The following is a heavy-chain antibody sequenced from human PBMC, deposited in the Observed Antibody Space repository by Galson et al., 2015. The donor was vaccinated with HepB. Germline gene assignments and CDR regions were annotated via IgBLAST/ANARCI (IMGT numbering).Heavy chain of an antibody. CDR2: MSPDNRGT. Sequence: SVKVSCKASGYTFSTYPIIWVRQAPGQGLEWMGWMSPDNRGTNYARKFQDRVTMTTDTFTSTAYMELRSLRSDDTAVYYCARGALVGVVGGSLNNWFDPWGQGTLVTVSS. CDR1: GYTFSTYP. J-gene: IGHJ5*02. D-gene: IGHD2-15*01. CDR3: ARGALVGVVGGSLNNWFDP. V-gene: IGHV1-18*01.